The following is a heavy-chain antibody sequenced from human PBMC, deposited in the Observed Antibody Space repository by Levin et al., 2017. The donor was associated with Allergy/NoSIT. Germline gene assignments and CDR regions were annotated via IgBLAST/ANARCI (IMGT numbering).Heavy chain of an antibody. CDR3: ARDHYYDDGMDV. Sequence: PSETLSLTCTVSGGSISSYYWSWIRQPPGKGLEWIGYIYYSGSTNYNPSLKSRVTISVDTSKNQFSLKLSSVTAADTAVYYCARDHYYDDGMDVWGQGTTVTVSS. CDR2: IYYSGST. J-gene: IGHJ6*02. CDR1: GGSISSYY. V-gene: IGHV4-59*01.